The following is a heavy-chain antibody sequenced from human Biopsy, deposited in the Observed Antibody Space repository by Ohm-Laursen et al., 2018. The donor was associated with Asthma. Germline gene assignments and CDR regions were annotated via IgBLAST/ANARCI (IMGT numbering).Heavy chain of an antibody. CDR2: ISFDGSNK. V-gene: IGHV3-30*03. J-gene: IGHJ6*02. Sequence: SLRLSCAASGFSFSEFVMHWVRQAPGKGLEWVAVISFDGSNKYYGDSVKGRFTIARDNSKNTVYLQMNSLRAEDTAVYYCASYEVVTAILPMDVWGQGTTVTVSS. CDR3: ASYEVVTAILPMDV. D-gene: IGHD2-21*02. CDR1: GFSFSEFV.